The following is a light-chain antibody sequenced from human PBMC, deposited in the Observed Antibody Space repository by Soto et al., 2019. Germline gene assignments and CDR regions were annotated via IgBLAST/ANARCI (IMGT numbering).Light chain of an antibody. CDR1: RLGSKY. CDR3: QAWDSSSVI. Sequence: SYELTQPPSVYVSQGQTASLTCSGDRLGSKYASWYQQKAGQSPVLVIYQDNKRPSGIPERISGSNSGNTATLTISGTQALDEADYYCQAWDSSSVIFGGGTKVTVL. CDR2: QDN. V-gene: IGLV3-1*01. J-gene: IGLJ2*01.